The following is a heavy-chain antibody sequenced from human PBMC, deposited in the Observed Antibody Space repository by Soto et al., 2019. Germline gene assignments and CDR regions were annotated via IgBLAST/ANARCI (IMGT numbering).Heavy chain of an antibody. D-gene: IGHD1-26*01. CDR3: ARDGGRHSGGIDY. V-gene: IGHV1-69*01. Sequence: QVQLVQSGAEVKKPGSSVKVSCKASGGTFSSYSINWVRQAPGQGLEWMGEIIPIFGTANYAQKFQGRVAITADESTSSAYMELSSLRSEDTAVYYCARDGGRHSGGIDYWGQGTLVTVSS. CDR1: GGTFSSYS. CDR2: IIPIFGTA. J-gene: IGHJ4*02.